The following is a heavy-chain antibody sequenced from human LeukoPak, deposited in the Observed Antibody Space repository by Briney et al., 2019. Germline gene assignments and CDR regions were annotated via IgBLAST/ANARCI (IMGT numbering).Heavy chain of an antibody. CDR2: IKKDGRET. Sequence: GGSRRLSCVASGSSFSTYWMSWVRQAPGKGLEWVANIKKDGRETYYVDSVKGRFTISRDNAKNSLFLQVNSLIAEDTAVYYCARGPTRFDYWGQGTLVTVSS. V-gene: IGHV3-7*04. CDR1: GSSFSTYW. J-gene: IGHJ4*02. CDR3: ARGPTRFDY.